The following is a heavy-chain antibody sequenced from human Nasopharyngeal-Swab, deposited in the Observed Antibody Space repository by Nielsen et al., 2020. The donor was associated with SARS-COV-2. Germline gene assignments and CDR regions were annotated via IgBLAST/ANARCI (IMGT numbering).Heavy chain of an antibody. Sequence: RQAPGKGLEWIGSIYHSGSTYYNPSLKSRVTISVDTSKNQFSLKLSSVTAADTAVYYCARPGVWFGELKNDAFDIWGQGTTVTVSS. D-gene: IGHD3-10*01. CDR3: ARPGVWFGELKNDAFDI. J-gene: IGHJ3*02. CDR2: IYHSGST. V-gene: IGHV4-38-2*01.